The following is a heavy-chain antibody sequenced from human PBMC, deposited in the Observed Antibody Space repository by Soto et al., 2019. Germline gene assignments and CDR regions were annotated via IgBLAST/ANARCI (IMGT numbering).Heavy chain of an antibody. CDR2: ISWNSGTI. Sequence: VQLVESGGDLVQPGRSLRLSCVSSGFAFDNYAMHWVRQRPGKGLEWVSGISWNSGTIAYAASVKGRFIISRDSPKKSXXLXXXXXXXXXXXXXXXXXXXXXXXXXXXXXXXXWGQGALVT. CDR1: GFAFDNYA. V-gene: IGHV3-9*01. J-gene: IGHJ4*02. CDR3: XXXXXXXXXXXXXXXXX.